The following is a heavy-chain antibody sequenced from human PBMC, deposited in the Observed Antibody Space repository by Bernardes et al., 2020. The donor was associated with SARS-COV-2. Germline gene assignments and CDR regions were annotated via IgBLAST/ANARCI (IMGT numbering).Heavy chain of an antibody. D-gene: IGHD3-16*01. CDR2: IYYSGGT. Sequence: SETLSLTCTVSGGSISSYYWSWIRQPPGKGLDWIGYIYYSGGTNYNPSLTSRVSISLDASKSQFSLTLRSVTAADTAVYYCARISTRGNAFDIWGQGAMVTVSS. V-gene: IGHV4-59*12. CDR3: ARISTRGNAFDI. CDR1: GGSISSYY. J-gene: IGHJ3*02.